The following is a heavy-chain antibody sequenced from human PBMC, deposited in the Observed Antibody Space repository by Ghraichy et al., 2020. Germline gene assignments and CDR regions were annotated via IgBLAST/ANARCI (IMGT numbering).Heavy chain of an antibody. Sequence: GGSLRLSCAASGFTFSSYSMNWVRQAPGKGLEWVSSISSSSSYIYYADSVKGRFTISRDNAKNSLYLQMNSLRAEDTAVYYCARYSSGWPFDYWGQGTLVTVSS. CDR2: ISSSSSYI. J-gene: IGHJ4*02. V-gene: IGHV3-21*01. CDR1: GFTFSSYS. D-gene: IGHD6-19*01. CDR3: ARYSSGWPFDY.